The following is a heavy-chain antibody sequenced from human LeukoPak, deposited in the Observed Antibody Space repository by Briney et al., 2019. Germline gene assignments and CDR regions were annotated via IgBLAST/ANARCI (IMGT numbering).Heavy chain of an antibody. Sequence: ASVKVSCKVSGYTLTGLSMHWVRQAPGKGLEWMGGFDPEDGETIYAQKFQGRVTMTEDTSTDTAYMELSSLRSEDTAVYYCATSLPDTGHLLPTDWGQGTLVTVSS. J-gene: IGHJ4*02. CDR1: GYTLTGLS. D-gene: IGHD3-16*02. CDR2: FDPEDGET. CDR3: ATSLPDTGHLLPTD. V-gene: IGHV1-24*01.